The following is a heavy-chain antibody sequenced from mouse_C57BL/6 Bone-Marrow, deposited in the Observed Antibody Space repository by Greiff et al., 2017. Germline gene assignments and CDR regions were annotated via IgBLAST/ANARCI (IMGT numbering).Heavy chain of an antibody. J-gene: IGHJ2*01. D-gene: IGHD1-1*01. CDR1: GYTFTEYT. V-gene: IGHV1-62-2*01. CDR2: FYTGSGSI. CDR3: ARHEEEIPYYYGNISAPYFDY. Sequence: VQLQQSGAELVKPGASVKLSCKASGYTFTEYTIHWVKQRSGQGLEWIGWFYTGSGSIKYNENVKDKATLTADKSSSTVYMELRRLTSEDSAVYFCARHEEEIPYYYGNISAPYFDYWGQGTTLTVSS.